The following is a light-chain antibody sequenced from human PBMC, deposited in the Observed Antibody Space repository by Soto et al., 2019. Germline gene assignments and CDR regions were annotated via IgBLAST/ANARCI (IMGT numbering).Light chain of an antibody. CDR1: SSNIGSNT. CDR2: SNN. CDR3: AAWDDSLNGVV. V-gene: IGLV1-44*01. J-gene: IGLJ2*01. Sequence: QSVLTQPPSASGTPGPRVTISCSGSSSNIGSNTVNWYQQLPGTAPKLLIYSNNQRPSGVPDRFSGCKSGASASLAISGRQSEDEAEYYCAAWDDSLNGVVFGGGTKLTVL.